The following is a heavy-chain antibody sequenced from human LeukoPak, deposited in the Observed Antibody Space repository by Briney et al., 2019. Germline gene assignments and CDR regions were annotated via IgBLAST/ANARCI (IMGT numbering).Heavy chain of an antibody. V-gene: IGHV3-7*01. Sequence: PGGSLRLPCAASGFTFSSSDMHWVRQAPGKGLEWVANIKQDGGEIYYVDSVKGRFTISRDNAKNSLSLQMNSLRAEDTAVYYCARDKVVGATHFDYWGQGTLVTVSS. CDR3: ARDKVVGATHFDY. CDR2: IKQDGGEI. D-gene: IGHD1-26*01. CDR1: GFTFSSSD. J-gene: IGHJ4*02.